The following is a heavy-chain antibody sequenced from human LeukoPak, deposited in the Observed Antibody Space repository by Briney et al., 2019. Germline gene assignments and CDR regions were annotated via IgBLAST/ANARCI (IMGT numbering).Heavy chain of an antibody. D-gene: IGHD6-13*01. V-gene: IGHV3-53*01. CDR3: AKNAAAGRGRAFDI. CDR2: IYSGGST. CDR1: GFTVSDNY. Sequence: GGSLRLSCAASGFTVSDNYMSWVRQAPWKGLEWVSVIYSGGSTYYADSVKGRFTISRDNSKNTLYLQMNSLRAEDTAVYYCAKNAAAGRGRAFDIWGQGTLVTVSS. J-gene: IGHJ3*02.